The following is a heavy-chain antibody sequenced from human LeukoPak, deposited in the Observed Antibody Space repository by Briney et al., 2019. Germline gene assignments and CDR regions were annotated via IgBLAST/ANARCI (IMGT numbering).Heavy chain of an antibody. V-gene: IGHV4-34*01. CDR1: GGSFSGYY. CDR2: INHSGST. J-gene: IGHJ5*02. Sequence: SETLSLTCAVYGGSFSGYYWSWIRQPPGKGLEWIGEINHSGSTNYNPSLKSRVTISVDTSKNQFSLKLSSVTAADTAVYYCAREGRGSGNRDKENWFDPWGQGTLVTVSS. D-gene: IGHD6-25*01. CDR3: AREGRGSGNRDKENWFDP.